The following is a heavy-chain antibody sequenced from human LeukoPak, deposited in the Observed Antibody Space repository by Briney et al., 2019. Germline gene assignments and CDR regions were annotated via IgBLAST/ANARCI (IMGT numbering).Heavy chain of an antibody. CDR1: GLTFSSHA. Sequence: GGSLRLSCSASGLTFSSHAMHWVSQPPGEGLESVSAISSDGGTTFYAHSMNGIFTIARDNSENTLFLQMSSLRADDTAVYYSVKDSSRWPYYFDFWGQGTLVTVSS. CDR2: ISSDGGTT. V-gene: IGHV3-64D*09. D-gene: IGHD6-13*01. CDR3: VKDSSRWPYYFDF. J-gene: IGHJ4*02.